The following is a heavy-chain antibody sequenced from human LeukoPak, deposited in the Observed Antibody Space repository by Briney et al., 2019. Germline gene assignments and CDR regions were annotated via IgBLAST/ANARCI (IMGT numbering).Heavy chain of an antibody. CDR1: GFTFSSYG. J-gene: IGHJ4*02. CDR3: AKDHVGGDLDY. Sequence: GRSLRLSCAASGFTFSSYGMHWVRQAPGKGLEWVAVISYDGSNKYYADSVKGRFTISRDNSKSTLYLQMNSLRAEDTAVYYCAKDHVGGDLDYWGQGTLVTVSS. D-gene: IGHD2-21*02. CDR2: ISYDGSNK. V-gene: IGHV3-30*18.